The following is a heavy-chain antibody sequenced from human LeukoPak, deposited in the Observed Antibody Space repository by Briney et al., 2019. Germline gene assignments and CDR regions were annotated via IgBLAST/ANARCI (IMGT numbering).Heavy chain of an antibody. J-gene: IGHJ5*02. CDR1: GYTFTTYG. CDR3: ARDWDGGEDFSDP. V-gene: IGHV1-18*01. Sequence: ASVKVSCKASGYTFTTYGISWVRQAPGQGLEWVGWVSTYNDDINYARKFQGRVTMTTDTSTSTAFMELRSLTSDDTAVYYCARDWDGGEDFSDPGGQGTLVTVSS. CDR2: VSTYNDDI. D-gene: IGHD1-26*01.